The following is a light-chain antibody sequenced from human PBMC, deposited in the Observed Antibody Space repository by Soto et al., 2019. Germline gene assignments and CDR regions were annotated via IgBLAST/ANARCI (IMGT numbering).Light chain of an antibody. Sequence: DIQMTQSPSTLYASVGDRVTITCRASQSIGVWLAWYQQKPGTDPKLLIYKTSTLDSGVPLRFSGSGSGTEFALNISGLQPYDFATYYCQQYINYFRTFGQGTKVEIK. J-gene: IGKJ1*01. CDR3: QQYINYFRT. CDR2: KTS. V-gene: IGKV1-5*03. CDR1: QSIGVW.